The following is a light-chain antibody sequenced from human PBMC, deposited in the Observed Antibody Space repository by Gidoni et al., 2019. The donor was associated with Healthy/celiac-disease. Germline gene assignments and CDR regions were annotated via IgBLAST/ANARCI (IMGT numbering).Light chain of an antibody. J-gene: IGKJ2*01. Sequence: VGDRVTITCQASQDISNYLNWYQQKPGKAPKLLIYDASNLETGVPSRFSGSGSGTDFTFTISSLQPEDIATYYCQQYDNLPTFGQGTKLEIK. V-gene: IGKV1-33*01. CDR3: QQYDNLPT. CDR1: QDISNY. CDR2: DAS.